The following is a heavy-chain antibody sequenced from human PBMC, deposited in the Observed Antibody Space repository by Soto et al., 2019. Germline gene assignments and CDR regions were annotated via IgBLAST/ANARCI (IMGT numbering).Heavy chain of an antibody. Sequence: QVQLVQSGAEVKKPGASVKVSCKVSGYTLTELSMHWVRQAPGKGLEWMGGFDPEDGETSYAQKFQGRVTMTEDTSTETAYMELSSLRSEDTAVYYCATGAGGCTNGVCSRTYFDYWGQGTLVTVSS. CDR1: GYTLTELS. D-gene: IGHD2-8*01. CDR2: FDPEDGET. CDR3: ATGAGGCTNGVCSRTYFDY. J-gene: IGHJ4*02. V-gene: IGHV1-24*01.